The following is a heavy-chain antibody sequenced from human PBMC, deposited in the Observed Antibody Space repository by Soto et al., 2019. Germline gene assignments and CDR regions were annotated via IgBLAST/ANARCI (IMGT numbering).Heavy chain of an antibody. CDR1: GGSISSGDYY. Sequence: PSETLSLTCTVSGGSISSGDYYWSWIRQPPGKGLEWIGYIYYSGSTYYNPSLKSRVTISVDTSKNQFSLKLSSVTAADTAVYFCARDAYYYGMDVWGQGTTVPVSS. J-gene: IGHJ6*02. V-gene: IGHV4-30-4*01. CDR2: IYYSGST. CDR3: ARDAYYYGMDV.